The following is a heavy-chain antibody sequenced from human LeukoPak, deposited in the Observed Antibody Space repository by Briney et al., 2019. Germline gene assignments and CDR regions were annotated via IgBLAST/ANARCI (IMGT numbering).Heavy chain of an antibody. CDR3: ARGSGRGYSYGLEY. CDR1: GFTFSSYG. CDR2: ISSSAGST. D-gene: IGHD5-18*01. J-gene: IGHJ4*02. Sequence: GGSLRLSCVASGFTFSSYGMTWVRQAPGKGPEWVSVISSSAGSTYYADSVKGRFTISRDNSKNTLYLQMNSLRAEDTAVYYCARGSGRGYSYGLEYWGQGTLVTVSS. V-gene: IGHV3-23*01.